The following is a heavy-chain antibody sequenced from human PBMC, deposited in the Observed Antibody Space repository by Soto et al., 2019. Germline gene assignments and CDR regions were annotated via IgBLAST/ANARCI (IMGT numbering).Heavy chain of an antibody. CDR1: GFTFSTDS. Sequence: EVQLVESGGGLVQPGGSLRLSCVASGFTFSTDSMNWVRQAPGKGLEWVAHISTSGATRYYADSVKGRFTISRDNAKTSPYLQMDSLRNEDTAVYYCARFFGSGFDYWGQGTLVTVSS. D-gene: IGHD6-19*01. CDR3: ARFFGSGFDY. CDR2: ISTSGATR. V-gene: IGHV3-48*02. J-gene: IGHJ4*02.